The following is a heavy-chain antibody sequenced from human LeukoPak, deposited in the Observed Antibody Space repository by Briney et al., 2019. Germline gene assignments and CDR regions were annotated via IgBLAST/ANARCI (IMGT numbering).Heavy chain of an antibody. CDR2: IYYSVST. Sequence: PSETLSLTCTVPGGSISSGGYYWSWIRQHPGKGLEWIVYIYYSVSTYYNPSLKSRVTISVDTSKNQFSLKLSSVTAADTAMYYCARTTDIYYFHLRMGNWFDPWGQGTLVTVYS. CDR3: ARTTDIYYFHLRMGNWFDP. D-gene: IGHD2/OR15-2a*01. J-gene: IGHJ5*02. CDR1: GGSISSGGYY. V-gene: IGHV4-31*03.